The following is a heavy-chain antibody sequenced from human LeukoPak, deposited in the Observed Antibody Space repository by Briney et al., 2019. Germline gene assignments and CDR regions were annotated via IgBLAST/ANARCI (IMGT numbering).Heavy chain of an antibody. J-gene: IGHJ4*02. CDR3: ASLGSYYFDY. CDR2: INHSGST. V-gene: IGHV4-34*01. D-gene: IGHD1-26*01. Sequence: SETLSLTCAVYGGSFSGYYWSWIRQPPGKGLEWIGEINHSGSTNYNPSLKSRATISVDTSKNQFSLKLSSVTAADTAVYYCASLGSYYFDYWGQGTLVTVSS. CDR1: GGSFSGYY.